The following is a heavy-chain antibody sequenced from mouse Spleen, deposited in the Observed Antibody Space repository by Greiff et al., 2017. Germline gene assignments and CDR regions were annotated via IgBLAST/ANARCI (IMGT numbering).Heavy chain of an antibody. V-gene: IGHV1-22*01. Sequence: VQLKESGPELVKPGASVKIPCKASGYTFTDYNMHWVKQSHGKSLEWIGYINPNNGGTSYNQKFKGKATLTVNKSSSTAYMELRSLTSEDSAVYYCAREGYYFDYWGQGTTLTVSS. CDR1: GYTFTDYN. CDR3: AREGYYFDY. CDR2: INPNNGGT. J-gene: IGHJ2*01.